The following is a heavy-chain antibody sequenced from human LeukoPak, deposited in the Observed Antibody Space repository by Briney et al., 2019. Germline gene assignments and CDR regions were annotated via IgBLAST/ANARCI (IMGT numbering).Heavy chain of an antibody. V-gene: IGHV4-39*01. CDR2: IYYRGST. D-gene: IGHD6-6*01. J-gene: IGHJ4*02. CDR1: GGFIGSSSYY. Sequence: SETLSLTCTVSGGFIGSSSYYWGWLRQPPGKGLEWIESIYYRGSTYYHPSLKSRATISVDTSKTQFSLMLSSVTAADTAVYYCARHYVGGSSSYYDYWGQGTLVTVSS. CDR3: ARHYVGGSSSYYDY.